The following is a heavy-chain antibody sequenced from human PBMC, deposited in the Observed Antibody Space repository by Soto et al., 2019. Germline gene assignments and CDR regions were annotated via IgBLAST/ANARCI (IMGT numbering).Heavy chain of an antibody. CDR1: GVSISSYY. Sequence: SETLSLTCTVSGVSISSYYWSWIRQPPGKGLEWIGYIYYSGSTNYNPSLKSRVTISVDTSKNQFSLKLSSVTAADTAVYYCARVWGGAFDFWGQGTMVTVSS. D-gene: IGHD3-10*01. CDR2: IYYSGST. V-gene: IGHV4-59*01. CDR3: ARVWGGAFDF. J-gene: IGHJ3*01.